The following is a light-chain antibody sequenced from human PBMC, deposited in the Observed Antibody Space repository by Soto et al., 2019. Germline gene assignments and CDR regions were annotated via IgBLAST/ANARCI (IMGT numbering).Light chain of an antibody. CDR1: SSDVGGYNY. J-gene: IGLJ3*02. CDR3: CSYAGSPS. V-gene: IGLV2-11*01. CDR2: DVS. Sequence: QSALTQPRSVSGSPGQSVTISCTGTSSDVGGYNYVSWYQQHPGKAPKLMIYDVSKRPSGVPDRFSGSKSGNMASLTISGLQAEDEADYYCCSYAGSPSFGGGTKLTVL.